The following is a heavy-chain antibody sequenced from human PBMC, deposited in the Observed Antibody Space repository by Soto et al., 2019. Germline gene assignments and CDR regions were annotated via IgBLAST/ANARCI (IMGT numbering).Heavy chain of an antibody. V-gene: IGHV3-30-3*01. J-gene: IGHJ6*02. CDR1: GFTFSSYA. CDR2: ISYDGSNK. Sequence: QVQLVESGGGVVQPGRSLRLSCAASGFTFSSYAMHWVRQAPGKGLEWVAVISYDGSNKYYADSVKGRFTISRDNSKNPLYLQMNSLRAEDTAVYYCASQGGMDVWGQGTTVTVSS. CDR3: ASQGGMDV.